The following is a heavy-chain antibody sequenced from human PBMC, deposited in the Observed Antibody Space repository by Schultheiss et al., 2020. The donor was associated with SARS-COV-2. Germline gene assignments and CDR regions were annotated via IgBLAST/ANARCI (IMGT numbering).Heavy chain of an antibody. CDR3: ARHLGYCSSTSCYTGSGYYYYMDV. CDR2: IYHSGST. J-gene: IGHJ6*03. V-gene: IGHV4-30-2*01. Sequence: SQTLSLTCTVSGGSISSSSYSWSWIRQPPGKGLEWIGYIYHSGSTYYNPSLKSRVTISVDTSKNQFSLKLSSVTAADTAVYYCARHLGYCSSTSCYTGSGYYYYMDVWGKGTTVTVSS. D-gene: IGHD2-2*02. CDR1: GGSISSSSYS.